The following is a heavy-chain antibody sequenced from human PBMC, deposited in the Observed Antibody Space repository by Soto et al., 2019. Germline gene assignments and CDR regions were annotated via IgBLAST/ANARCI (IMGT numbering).Heavy chain of an antibody. CDR3: AREHRLGIRYYYYYMDV. J-gene: IGHJ6*03. Sequence: GGSLRLSCAASGFTFSSYSMNWVRQAPGKGLEWVSSISSSSSYIYYADSVKGRFTISRDNAKNSLYLQMNSLRAEDTAVYYCAREHRLGIRYYYYYMDVWGKGTTVTVSS. CDR2: ISSSSSYI. V-gene: IGHV3-21*01. CDR1: GFTFSSYS. D-gene: IGHD3-22*01.